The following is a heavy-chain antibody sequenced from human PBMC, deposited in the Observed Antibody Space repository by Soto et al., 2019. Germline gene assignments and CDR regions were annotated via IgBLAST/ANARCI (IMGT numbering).Heavy chain of an antibody. Sequence: EVQLLESGGDLVQPGGSLRLSCAASGFTFTNYVMTWVRQAPGKGLEWVSSITGDGYTTFYADSVKGRFTISRDNPKNTLFLQLNSLRAEDTAIYYCAKGSSRDGYSWGQGTLVTVSS. V-gene: IGHV3-23*01. CDR3: AKGSSRDGYS. CDR1: GFTFTNYV. CDR2: ITGDGYTT. J-gene: IGHJ5*02. D-gene: IGHD2-21*01.